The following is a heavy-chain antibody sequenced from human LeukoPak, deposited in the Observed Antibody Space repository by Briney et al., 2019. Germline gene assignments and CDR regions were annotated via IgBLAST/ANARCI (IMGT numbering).Heavy chain of an antibody. CDR1: GFTFSSYA. V-gene: IGHV3-23*01. CDR3: AKGQQLISSGWYLGYFDY. D-gene: IGHD6-19*01. J-gene: IGHJ4*02. CDR2: ISGSGGST. Sequence: GGSLRLSCAASGFTFSSYAMRWVRQAPGKGLEWVSAISGSGGSTYYADSVKGRFTISRDNSKNTLYLQMNSLRAEDTAVYYCAKGQQLISSGWYLGYFDYWGQGTLVTVSS.